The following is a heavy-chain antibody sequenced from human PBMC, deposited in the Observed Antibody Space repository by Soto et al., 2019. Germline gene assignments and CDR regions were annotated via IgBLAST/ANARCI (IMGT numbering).Heavy chain of an antibody. CDR3: AKDRSSGWYVSFDY. D-gene: IGHD6-19*01. V-gene: IGHV3-30*18. CDR1: GFTFSSYG. Sequence: GGSLRLSCAASGFTFSSYGMHWVRQAPGKGLEWVAVISYDGSNKYYADSVKGRFTISRDNSKNTLYLQMNSLRAEDTAVYYCAKDRSSGWYVSFDYWGQGTLVTVSS. CDR2: ISYDGSNK. J-gene: IGHJ4*02.